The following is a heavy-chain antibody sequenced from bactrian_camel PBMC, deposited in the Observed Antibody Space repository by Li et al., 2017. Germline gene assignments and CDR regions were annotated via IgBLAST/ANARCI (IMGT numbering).Heavy chain of an antibody. D-gene: IGHD4*01. V-gene: IGHV3S1*01. Sequence: HVQLVESGGGSVQAGGSLRLSCAASGYTVSGNCMAWFRQAPGKEREGVAAIGADGSTMYADSVKGRYTISRDNAKSTLYLQLNSLKIEDTAMYYCAKLGPSPIATDLFESWGQGTQVTVS. CDR1: GYTVSGNC. CDR2: IGADGST. J-gene: IGHJ4*01. CDR3: AKLGPSPIATDLFES.